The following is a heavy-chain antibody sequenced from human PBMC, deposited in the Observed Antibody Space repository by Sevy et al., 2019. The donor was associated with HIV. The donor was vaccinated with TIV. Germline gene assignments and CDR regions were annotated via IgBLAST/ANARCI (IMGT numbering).Heavy chain of an antibody. Sequence: GGSLRLSCAASEFTFSNYAMSWVRQAPGKGLEWVSTITSSGGRTYYADSVRGRFTISRDNSKHTLYLQMNSLRAEDTAVYYCATYYYGSSGYYSAGWFDPWGQGTLVTVSS. CDR2: ITSSGGRT. CDR3: ATYYYGSSGYYSAGWFDP. D-gene: IGHD3-22*01. J-gene: IGHJ5*02. CDR1: EFTFSNYA. V-gene: IGHV3-23*01.